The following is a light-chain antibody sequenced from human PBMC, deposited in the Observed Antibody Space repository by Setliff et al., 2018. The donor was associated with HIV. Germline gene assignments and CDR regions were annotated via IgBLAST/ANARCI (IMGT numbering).Light chain of an antibody. V-gene: IGLV2-14*03. CDR2: DVS. CDR3: SSYTSSTPLYV. Sequence: QSALAQPASMSGSPGQSITISCTGTSSDVGTYNFVSWYQQHPGKAPKLMIYDVSNRPSGVSNRFSGSKSGNTASLTISGLQAEDEADYYCSSYTSSTPLYVFGTGTKVTVL. J-gene: IGLJ1*01. CDR1: SSDVGTYNF.